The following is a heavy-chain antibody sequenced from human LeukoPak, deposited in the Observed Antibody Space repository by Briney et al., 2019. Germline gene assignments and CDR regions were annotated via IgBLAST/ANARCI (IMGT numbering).Heavy chain of an antibody. Sequence: GASVKFSCKASGYTFTGYYLHWMRQAPGQGLEWMGDINPDNGGTNSAQKFHGRVTMTRDTSISTAYMELSRLRSDDTAVYYCARLTIAARPISWFDPWGQGTLVTVSS. CDR1: GYTFTGYY. J-gene: IGHJ5*02. CDR3: ARLTIAARPISWFDP. D-gene: IGHD6-6*01. V-gene: IGHV1-2*02. CDR2: INPDNGGT.